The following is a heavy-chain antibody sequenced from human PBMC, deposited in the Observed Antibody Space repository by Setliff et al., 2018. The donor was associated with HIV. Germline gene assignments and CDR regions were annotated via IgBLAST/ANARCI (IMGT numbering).Heavy chain of an antibody. CDR1: GYTFTDYY. CDR2: INPNSGGT. D-gene: IGHD2-15*01. Sequence: GASVKVSCKASGYTFTDYYMHWVRQAPGQGLEWMAWINPNSGGTHFAQKFQGWVTVTLDSSISTSYMELRNLRNNDPAVYFCARVQGNCIGGNCYSDYYGMDVWGQGTTVTVSS. J-gene: IGHJ6*02. V-gene: IGHV1-2*04. CDR3: ARVQGNCIGGNCYSDYYGMDV.